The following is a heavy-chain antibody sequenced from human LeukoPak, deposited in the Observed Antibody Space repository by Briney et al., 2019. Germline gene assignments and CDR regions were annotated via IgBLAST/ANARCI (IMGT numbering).Heavy chain of an antibody. CDR2: ISYSGST. J-gene: IGHJ4*02. CDR1: GGSISGSY. V-gene: IGHV4-59*01. CDR3: ARAVHYSGSGTYHTIFDY. D-gene: IGHD3-10*01. Sequence: SETLSLTCTVSGGSISGSYWSWIRQPPGKGLEWIGHISYSGSTSYNPSLKSRVTISVDTSKNQFSLRLSSVTAADTAVYYCARAVHYSGSGTYHTIFDYWGQGTLVTVSS.